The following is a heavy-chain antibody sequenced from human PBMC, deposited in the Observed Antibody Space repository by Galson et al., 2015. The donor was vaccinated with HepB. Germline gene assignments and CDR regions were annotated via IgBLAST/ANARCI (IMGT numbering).Heavy chain of an antibody. CDR1: GFTFSSYW. CDR3: ARGGRFDDWLLFDY. V-gene: IGHV3-74*01. Sequence: SLRLSCAASGFTFSSYWMHWVRQAPGKGLVWVSRINSDGSSTSYADSVKGRFTISRDNAKNTLYLQMNSLRAEDTAVYYCARGGRFDDWLLFDYWGQGTLVTVSS. D-gene: IGHD3-9*01. J-gene: IGHJ4*02. CDR2: INSDGSST.